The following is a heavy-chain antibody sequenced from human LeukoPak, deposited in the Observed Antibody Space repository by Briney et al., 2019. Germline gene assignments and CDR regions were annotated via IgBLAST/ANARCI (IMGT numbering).Heavy chain of an antibody. V-gene: IGHV4-34*01. D-gene: IGHD3-16*02. CDR1: GGSFSGYY. Sequence: PPETLSLTCAVYGGSFSGYYWSWIRQPPGKGLEWIGEINHSGSTNYNPSLKSRVTISVDTSKNQFSLKLSSATAADTAVYYCARGLDDYIWGSYRYTRTIPFDYWGQGTLVTVSS. CDR2: INHSGST. J-gene: IGHJ4*02. CDR3: ARGLDDYIWGSYRYTRTIPFDY.